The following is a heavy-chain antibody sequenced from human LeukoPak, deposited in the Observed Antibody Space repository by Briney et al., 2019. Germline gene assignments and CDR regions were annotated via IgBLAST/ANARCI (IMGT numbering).Heavy chain of an antibody. CDR3: ARIQNSGLADY. D-gene: IGHD3-22*01. CDR2: IHYTGNT. Sequence: SETLSLTCTVSGGSISGYYWTWIRQPPGKGLEWIAYIHYTGNTQYNPSLESRITISVDSSKNQFSLKLNSVTAADTAIYYCARIQNSGLADYWGQGTLVTVSS. J-gene: IGHJ4*02. CDR1: GGSISGYY. V-gene: IGHV4-59*01.